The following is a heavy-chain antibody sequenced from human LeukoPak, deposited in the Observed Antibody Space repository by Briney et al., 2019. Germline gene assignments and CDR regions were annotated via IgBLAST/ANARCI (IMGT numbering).Heavy chain of an antibody. V-gene: IGHV3-43*02. CDR2: ISADGGST. D-gene: IGHD1-1*01. Sequence: GGSLRLSCAASGFTFDEYTMHWVRQAPGKGLEWVSLISADGGSTNHADSVKGRFSISRDNSKHPLHLQMSSLRTDDTALYYCAKGGRQLALDYWGQGTLVTVSS. J-gene: IGHJ4*02. CDR3: AKGGRQLALDY. CDR1: GFTFDEYT.